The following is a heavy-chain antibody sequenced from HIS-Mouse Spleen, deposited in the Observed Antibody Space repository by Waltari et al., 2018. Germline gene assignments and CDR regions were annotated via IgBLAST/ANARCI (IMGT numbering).Heavy chain of an antibody. V-gene: IGHV1-2*02. D-gene: IGHD6-6*01. J-gene: IGHJ4*02. CDR2: INPNSGGT. CDR3: ARVYSSSWRGFDY. CDR1: VYTFTGYY. Sequence: QVQLVQSGAEVKKPGASVKVSCKSSVYTFTGYYMHWVRQAPGQGLEWMGWINPNSGGTNYAQKFQGRVTMTRDTSISTAYMELSRLRSDDTAVYYCARVYSSSWRGFDYWGQGTLVTVSS.